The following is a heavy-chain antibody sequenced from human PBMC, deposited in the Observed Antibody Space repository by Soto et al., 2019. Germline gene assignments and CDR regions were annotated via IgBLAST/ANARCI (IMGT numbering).Heavy chain of an antibody. J-gene: IGHJ4*02. V-gene: IGHV3-15*07. CDR2: IKREADGGTT. D-gene: IGHD2-15*01. CDR1: GFSFDDAW. CDR3: ITEKYCSTETYGLRGVFDY. Sequence: EVHLVESGGGLVKPGGSLRLSCAASGFSFDDAWMNWVRQAPGKGLEWVGRIKREADGGTTYYTAPVEGRFTISRDDSKNTLYLQMDSLKTEDTAVYFCITEKYCSTETYGLRGVFDYWGQGTLVTVSS.